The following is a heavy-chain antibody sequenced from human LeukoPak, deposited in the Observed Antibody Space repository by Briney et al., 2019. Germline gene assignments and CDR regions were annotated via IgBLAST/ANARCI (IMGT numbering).Heavy chain of an antibody. CDR1: GVSISSSRYY. Sequence: SETLSLTCTVSGVSISSSRYYWGWLRQPPGKGLEWIGSIYYSGSTYYNPSLKSRVTISVDTSKKQFSLTLSSVTAADTAVYYCAREYFGYSSSSWMPQSYPDYWGQGTLVTVSS. D-gene: IGHD6-6*01. V-gene: IGHV4-39*07. J-gene: IGHJ4*02. CDR3: AREYFGYSSSSWMPQSYPDY. CDR2: IYYSGST.